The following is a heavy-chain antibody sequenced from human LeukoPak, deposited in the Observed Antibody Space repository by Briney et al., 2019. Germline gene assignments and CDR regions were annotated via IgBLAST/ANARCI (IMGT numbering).Heavy chain of an antibody. CDR3: ARDAKYHSGAFDI. D-gene: IGHD4/OR15-4a*01. Sequence: GGSLRLSCAASGFTFSSYSMNWVRQAPGKGLEWVSSISSSSSYIYYADSVKGRFTISRDNAKNSLYLQMNSLRAEDTAVYYCARDAKYHSGAFDIWGQGKMVTVSS. V-gene: IGHV3-21*01. CDR2: ISSSSSYI. CDR1: GFTFSSYS. J-gene: IGHJ3*02.